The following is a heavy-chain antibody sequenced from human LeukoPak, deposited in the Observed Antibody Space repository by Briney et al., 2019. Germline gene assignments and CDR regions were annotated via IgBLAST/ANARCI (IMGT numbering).Heavy chain of an antibody. D-gene: IGHD1-26*01. CDR2: IIPIVGTA. CDR3: ARGFSPSGSYFEEGWSAFDI. CDR1: GGTFSSYA. Sequence: AASVKVSCKASGGTFSSYAISWVRQAPGQGLEWMGGIIPIVGTANYAQKFQGRVTITTDESTSTAYMELSSLRSEDTAVYYCARGFSPSGSYFEEGWSAFDIWGQGTMVTVSS. V-gene: IGHV1-69*05. J-gene: IGHJ3*02.